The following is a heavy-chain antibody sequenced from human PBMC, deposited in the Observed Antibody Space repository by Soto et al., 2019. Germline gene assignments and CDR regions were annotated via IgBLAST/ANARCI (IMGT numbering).Heavy chain of an antibody. D-gene: IGHD7-27*01. CDR2: ISYDGTNK. Sequence: GGSLRLSCAASGFSFSISAMHWVRQAPGKGPEWVALISYDGTNKFYAESVKGRFTISRDNSTSTLYLQVDSLRPEDAAVYYCARDPKTSRGQHWAFNYFDSWGQGTLVTVSS. CDR1: GFSFSISA. V-gene: IGHV3-30-3*01. J-gene: IGHJ4*02. CDR3: ARDPKTSRGQHWAFNYFDS.